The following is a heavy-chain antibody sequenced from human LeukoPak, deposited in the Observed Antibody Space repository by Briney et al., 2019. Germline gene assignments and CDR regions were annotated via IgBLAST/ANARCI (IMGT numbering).Heavy chain of an antibody. D-gene: IGHD3-10*01. J-gene: IGHJ4*02. CDR2: IYYSGST. CDR3: ARDHRITVADY. V-gene: IGHV4-59*12. CDR1: GGSISSYY. Sequence: SETLSLTCTVSGGSISSYYWSWIRQPPGEGLEWIGYIYYSGSTNYNPSLKSRVTISVDTSKNQFSLKLSSVTAADTAVYYCARDHRITVADYWGQGTLVTVSS.